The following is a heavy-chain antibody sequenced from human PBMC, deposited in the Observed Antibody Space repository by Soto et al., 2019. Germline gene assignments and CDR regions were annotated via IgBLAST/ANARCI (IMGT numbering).Heavy chain of an antibody. CDR1: GYTFTDYD. V-gene: IGHV1-8*01. J-gene: IGHJ5*02. D-gene: IGHD2-15*01. Sequence: QEQLVQSGAEVKKPGASVKVSCKTSGYTFTDYDINWVRQATGQGLEWIGWMNPNSGETGYAQKFMGRVTMTRSASLSTAYLALSSLRSEDTAVYYCARVAVAARPRWYNWFDPWGQGTLVTVSS. CDR3: ARVAVAARPRWYNWFDP. CDR2: MNPNSGET.